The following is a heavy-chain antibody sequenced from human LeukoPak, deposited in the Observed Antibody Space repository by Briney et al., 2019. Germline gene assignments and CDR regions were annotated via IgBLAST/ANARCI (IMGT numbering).Heavy chain of an antibody. CDR3: ATSHDSAGND. CDR2: IRHDGNAK. D-gene: IGHD2-15*01. CDR1: GFALSDFW. V-gene: IGHV3-7*01. J-gene: IGHJ4*02. Sequence: PGGSLRLSCAASGFALSDFWMSWVRQAPGKGLEWVANIRHDGNAKNYVPSVRGRFTISRDNAKNSLYLQMNSLTVEDTAVYYCATSHDSAGNDWGQGTLVTVSS.